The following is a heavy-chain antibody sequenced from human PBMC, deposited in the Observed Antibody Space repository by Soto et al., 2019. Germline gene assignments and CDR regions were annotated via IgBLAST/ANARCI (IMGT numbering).Heavy chain of an antibody. D-gene: IGHD2-21*01. CDR2: IYYTGST. CDR1: GGSISSYY. CDR3: ARDLISIPGYV. Sequence: SETLSLTCTVSGGSISSYYWSWIRQPPGKGLEWIGYIYYTGSTNYNPSLESRVTISLDTSKNQFSLNLRSVTAADTAVYYCARDLISIPGYVWGKGTTVTVSS. V-gene: IGHV4-59*01. J-gene: IGHJ6*04.